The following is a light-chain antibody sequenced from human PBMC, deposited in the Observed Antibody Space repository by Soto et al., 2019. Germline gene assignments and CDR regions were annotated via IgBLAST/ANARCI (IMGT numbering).Light chain of an antibody. CDR3: QNYNSVPYT. V-gene: IGKV1-27*01. CDR2: AAS. CDR1: HDINNF. J-gene: IGKJ2*01. Sequence: EIRLTQSPSSLSASVGDRVTIACRASHDINNFLAWFQQKPGKVPELLMYAASTSKSGVPSRFSGSGSGTDFTLTIDSLQPEDFATYFCQNYNSVPYTFGQGTKREIK.